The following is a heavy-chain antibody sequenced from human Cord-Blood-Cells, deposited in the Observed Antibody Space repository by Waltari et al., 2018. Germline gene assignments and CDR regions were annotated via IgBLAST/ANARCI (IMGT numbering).Heavy chain of an antibody. J-gene: IGHJ4*02. Sequence: VQLVQSGAEVKKPGASVKVSCKASGYAFTSYSLHWVRPAPGQRLEWMGGINAGNGNTKYSQKFQGRVTITRDTSASTAYMELSSLRSEDTAVYYCARLAKGSSSYFDYWGQGTLVTVSS. D-gene: IGHD6-6*01. V-gene: IGHV1-3*01. CDR3: ARLAKGSSSYFDY. CDR2: INAGNGNT. CDR1: GYAFTSYS.